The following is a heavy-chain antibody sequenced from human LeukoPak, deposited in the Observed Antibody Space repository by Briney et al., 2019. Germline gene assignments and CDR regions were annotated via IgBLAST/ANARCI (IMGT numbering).Heavy chain of an antibody. J-gene: IGHJ4*02. CDR2: IISDGSST. V-gene: IGHV3-74*01. Sequence: PGGSLRLSCAASGFTFSSYEMNWVRQTPGKGLVWVSRIISDGSSTSYADSVKGRFTISRDNAKNTLYLQMNSLRAEDTAVYYCARDGSLPDYWGQGTLVTVSS. CDR3: ARDGSLPDY. CDR1: GFTFSSYE.